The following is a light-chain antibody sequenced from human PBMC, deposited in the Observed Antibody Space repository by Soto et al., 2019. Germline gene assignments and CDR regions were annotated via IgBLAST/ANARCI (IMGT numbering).Light chain of an antibody. Sequence: DIQMTQSPPTLSGSFGDRVTITCRASQTISSWLAWYQQKPGKAPKLLIYKASTLKSGVPSRFSGSGSGTEFTLTISSLQPDDFATYYCQHYNIYSEAFGQGTNVDI. J-gene: IGKJ1*01. V-gene: IGKV1-5*03. CDR2: KAS. CDR3: QHYNIYSEA. CDR1: QTISSW.